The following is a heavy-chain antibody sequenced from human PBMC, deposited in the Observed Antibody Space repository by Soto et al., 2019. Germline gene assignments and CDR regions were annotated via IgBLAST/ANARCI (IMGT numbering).Heavy chain of an antibody. CDR2: INTNSGGT. J-gene: IGHJ4*02. CDR3: ASAAVTGTAGLDF. Sequence: QVLLLQSGAEVKKPGASVKVSCKASGYTFSGFYMHWVRQAPGQGLEWMGWINTNSGGTKSAEKFQGRVTMTRHTSISTAYLELSRLPPDATAVYYCASAAVTGTAGLDFWGQGAQVTVSS. CDR1: GYTFSGFY. D-gene: IGHD6-19*01. V-gene: IGHV1-2*02.